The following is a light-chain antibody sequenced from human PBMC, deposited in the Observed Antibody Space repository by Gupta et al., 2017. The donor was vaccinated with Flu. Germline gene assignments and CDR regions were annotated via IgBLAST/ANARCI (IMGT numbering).Light chain of an antibody. CDR1: QGISSY. Sequence: IRMTQSPSSFSASTGDRVTITCRASQGISSYLAWYQQKPGKAPKLLIYAASTLQSGVPSRFSGSGSGTDFTLTISGLQSEDFATYYCQQYNSYPREFGQGTKVEIK. J-gene: IGKJ1*01. V-gene: IGKV1-8*01. CDR3: QQYNSYPRE. CDR2: AAS.